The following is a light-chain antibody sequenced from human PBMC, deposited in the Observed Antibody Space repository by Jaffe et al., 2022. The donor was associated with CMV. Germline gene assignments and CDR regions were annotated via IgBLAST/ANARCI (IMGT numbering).Light chain of an antibody. Sequence: EVVLTQSPGTLSLSPGDRAILSCRASQSVSSNYLAWYQQKSGQAPSLLIYAASTRATGIPDRFSGSGSGTDFSLTISRLEPEDFAVYYCQQYGSALRIAFGGGTKVE. CDR3: QQYGSALRIA. J-gene: IGKJ4*01. CDR1: QSVSSNY. CDR2: AAS. V-gene: IGKV3-20*01.